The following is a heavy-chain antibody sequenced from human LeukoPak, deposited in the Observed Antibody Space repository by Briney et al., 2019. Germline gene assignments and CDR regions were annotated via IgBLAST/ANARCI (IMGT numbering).Heavy chain of an antibody. V-gene: IGHV1-69*06. CDR3: ARVIYDYVWGSYRYPWFDP. Sequence: SVKVSCKASGGTFSSYAISWVRQAPGQGLEWMGGIIPIFGTANYAQKFQGRVTITADKSTSTAYMELGSLRSEDTAVYYCARVIYDYVWGSYRYPWFDPWGQGTLVTVSS. J-gene: IGHJ5*02. CDR2: IIPIFGTA. D-gene: IGHD3-16*02. CDR1: GGTFSSYA.